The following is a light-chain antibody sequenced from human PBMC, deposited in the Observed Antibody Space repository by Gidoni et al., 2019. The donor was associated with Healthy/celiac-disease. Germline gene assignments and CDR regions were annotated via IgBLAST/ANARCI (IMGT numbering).Light chain of an antibody. CDR3: QQYYSYSGA. CDR2: KAS. J-gene: IGKJ2*01. CDR1: QIISSW. V-gene: IGKV1-5*03. Sequence: NPMTQSPSTLSASVGDRVTITCRASQIISSWLAWYQQKQGKAPKLLIYKASSLESGVPSRFSGSGSGTEFTLTISSLQPDDFATYYCQQYYSYSGAFGQGTKLEIK.